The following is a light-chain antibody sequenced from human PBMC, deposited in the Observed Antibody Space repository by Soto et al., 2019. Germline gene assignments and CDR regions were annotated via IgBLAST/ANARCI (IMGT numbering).Light chain of an antibody. V-gene: IGKV3-20*01. J-gene: IGKJ1*01. CDR2: GAS. CDR3: QQYLISPPWT. Sequence: EIVLTQSPGTLSLSPGERATLSCRASQSVSSSYLAWYQQKPGQAPRLLIYGASSRATGIPDRFSGSGSGTDFTLTISRLEPEDFAVYYCQQYLISPPWTFGQGTKVEIK. CDR1: QSVSSSY.